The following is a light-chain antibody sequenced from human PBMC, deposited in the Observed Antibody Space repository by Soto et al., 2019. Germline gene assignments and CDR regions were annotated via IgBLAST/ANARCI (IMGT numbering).Light chain of an antibody. CDR3: NSYTTSSTLHVV. CDR1: SSDVGGYDY. V-gene: IGLV2-14*03. CDR2: DVT. J-gene: IGLJ2*01. Sequence: QSVLTQPASVSGSPGQSITISCTGTSSDVGGYDYVSWYQHHPGKAPKLMIYDVTNRPSRVSNRFSCSKSGNTASLTISGLQAEAEADYYCNSYTTSSTLHVVFGGGTKLTVL.